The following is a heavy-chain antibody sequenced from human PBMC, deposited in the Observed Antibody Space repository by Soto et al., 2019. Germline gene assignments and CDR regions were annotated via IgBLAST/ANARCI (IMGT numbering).Heavy chain of an antibody. J-gene: IGHJ5*02. V-gene: IGHV1-18*01. CDR1: GYTFTSYG. D-gene: IGHD3-10*01. CDR2: ISAYNGNT. CDR3: ARVRGRPGWFDP. Sequence: ASVTVSWKGSGYTFTSYGISWVRQAPGQGLEWMGWISAYNGNTNYAQKLQGRVTMTTDTSTSTAYMELRSLRSDDTAVYYCARVRGRPGWFDPWGQGTLVTVSS.